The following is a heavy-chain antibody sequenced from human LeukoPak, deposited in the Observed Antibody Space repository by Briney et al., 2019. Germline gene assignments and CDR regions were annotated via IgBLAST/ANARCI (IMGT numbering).Heavy chain of an antibody. CDR1: GGTFSSYA. D-gene: IGHD3-10*01. CDR2: IIPIFGTA. V-gene: IGHV1-69*13. J-gene: IGHJ3*02. Sequence: SVKVSCTASGGTFSSYAISWVRQAPGQGLEWMGGIIPIFGTANYAQKFQGRVTITADESTSTAYMELSSLRSEDTAVYYCARDFSITIDAFDIWGQGTMVTVSS. CDR3: ARDFSITIDAFDI.